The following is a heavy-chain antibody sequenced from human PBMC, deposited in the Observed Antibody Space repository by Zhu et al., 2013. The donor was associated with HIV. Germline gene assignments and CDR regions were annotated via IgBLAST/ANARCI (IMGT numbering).Heavy chain of an antibody. CDR1: GGTFSSYV. J-gene: IGHJ6*02. CDR3: ARPPXRQLWLEGTDV. D-gene: IGHD5-18*01. V-gene: IGHV1-69*01. Sequence: QVQLVQSGAEVKKPGSSVKVSCKVYGGTFSSYVISWVRQAPGQGLEWMGGIIPMFGTANYAQKFQGRVTINADESTTTAYMELSSLRSEDTATYYCARPPXRQLWLEGTDVWGQGTTVTVSS. CDR2: IIPMFGTA.